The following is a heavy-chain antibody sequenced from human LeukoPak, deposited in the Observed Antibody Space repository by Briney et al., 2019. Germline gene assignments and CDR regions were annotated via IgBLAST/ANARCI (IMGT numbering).Heavy chain of an antibody. J-gene: IGHJ3*02. CDR2: RWYDGSNK. Sequence: GGSLRLSCVASGFTFSTYGMHWVRQAPGKGLEWVAVRWYDGSNKYYADSVKGRFTISRDNSKNTLYLQMNSLRAEDTAVYFCARGGGPDAFDIWGQGTMVTVSS. CDR1: GFTFSTYG. CDR3: ARGGGPDAFDI. V-gene: IGHV3-33*01. D-gene: IGHD2-15*01.